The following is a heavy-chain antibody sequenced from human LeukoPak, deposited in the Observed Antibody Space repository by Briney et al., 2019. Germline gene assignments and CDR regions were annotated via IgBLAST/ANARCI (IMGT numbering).Heavy chain of an antibody. J-gene: IGHJ6*02. Sequence: PGGSLRLSCAASGFTFRSYGMHWVRQAPGKGLEWVAVIWYDGTKQYYADSVKGRFTISRDNSRNTLYLQMNSLRAEDTAVYYCARDVQWLPNYYYYYGMDVWGQGTTVTVSS. CDR2: IWYDGTKQ. CDR1: GFTFRSYG. CDR3: ARDVQWLPNYYYYYGMDV. V-gene: IGHV3-33*01. D-gene: IGHD5-12*01.